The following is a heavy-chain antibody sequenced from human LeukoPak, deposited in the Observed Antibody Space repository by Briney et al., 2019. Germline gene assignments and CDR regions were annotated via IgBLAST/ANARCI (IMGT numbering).Heavy chain of an antibody. CDR1: GGSISSSSYY. J-gene: IGHJ5*02. V-gene: IGHV4-39*01. D-gene: IGHD3-22*01. CDR2: IYYSGST. CDR3: AGQWLLLRGWFDP. Sequence: SETLSLTCTVSGGSISSSSYYWGWIRQPPGKGLEWIGSIYYSGSTYYNPSLKSRVTISVDTSKNQFSLKLSSVTAADTAVYYCAGQWLLLRGWFDPWGQGTLVTVSS.